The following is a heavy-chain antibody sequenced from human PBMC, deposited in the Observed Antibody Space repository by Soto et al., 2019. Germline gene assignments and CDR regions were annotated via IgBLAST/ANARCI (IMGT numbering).Heavy chain of an antibody. V-gene: IGHV3-11*01. CDR1: GFTFSDSF. Sequence: QVQLVESGGGLVKPGGSLRLSCAASGFTFSDSFMSWGRQNPGKGLEGVSYISGRDGNIYYADSVRGRFTISRDNAKNSVYLQMNSLRAEDPAVYYCAEDQGPNYMAVWGKGTTVTVS. J-gene: IGHJ6*03. CDR3: AEDQGPNYMAV. CDR2: ISGRDGNI. D-gene: IGHD2-15*01.